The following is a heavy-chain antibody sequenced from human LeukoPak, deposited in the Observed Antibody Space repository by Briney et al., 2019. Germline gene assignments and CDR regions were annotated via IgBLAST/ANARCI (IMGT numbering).Heavy chain of an antibody. CDR1: GFTFSSYG. V-gene: IGHV3-30*02. CDR3: ARGRLELLDY. D-gene: IGHD1-26*01. J-gene: IGHJ4*02. Sequence: GGSLRLSCAASGFTFSSYGIHWVRQAPGKGLEWVAFIRYDGSNKYYTDSVKGRFTISRDNSKNTLYLQMNSLRAEDTAVYYCARGRLELLDYWGQGTLVTVSS. CDR2: IRYDGSNK.